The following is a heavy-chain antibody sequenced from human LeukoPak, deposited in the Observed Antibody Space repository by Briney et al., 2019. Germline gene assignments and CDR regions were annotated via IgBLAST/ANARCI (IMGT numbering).Heavy chain of an antibody. CDR2: ISAYNGNT. V-gene: IGHV1-18*01. J-gene: IGHJ4*02. Sequence: ASVKVSCKASGYTFTSYGISWVRQAPGQGLEWMGWISAYNGNTNYAQKLQGRVTMTTDTSTSTAHMELRSLRSDDTAVYYCARAYCSGGSCYSLFDYWGQGTLVTVSS. CDR1: GYTFTSYG. D-gene: IGHD2-15*01. CDR3: ARAYCSGGSCYSLFDY.